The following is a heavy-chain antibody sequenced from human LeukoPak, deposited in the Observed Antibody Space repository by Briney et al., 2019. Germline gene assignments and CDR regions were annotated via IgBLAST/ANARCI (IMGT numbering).Heavy chain of an antibody. Sequence: HPSRSLRLSCAASGFSFDDYAMHWVRQAPRKGLQWVFGISWNSGNIGYADSVKGRFTISGDNAKNSLYLQMNSLRSEDTALYYCAKAEGGWESLPSDYWGQGTLVTVSS. CDR3: AKAEGGWESLPSDY. V-gene: IGHV3-9*01. CDR2: ISWNSGNI. CDR1: GFSFDDYA. J-gene: IGHJ4*02. D-gene: IGHD1-26*01.